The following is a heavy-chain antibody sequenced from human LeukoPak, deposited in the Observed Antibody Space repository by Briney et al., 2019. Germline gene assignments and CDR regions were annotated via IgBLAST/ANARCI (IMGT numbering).Heavy chain of an antibody. CDR1: GFTVSSNY. J-gene: IGHJ6*03. CDR2: IYSGGST. V-gene: IGHV3-53*01. D-gene: IGHD3-10*01. CDR3: AGDRMVRGVGYYYYYMDV. Sequence: GGSLRLSCAASGFTVSSNYMSWVRQAPGKGLEWVSVIYSGGSTYYADSVKGRFTISRDNSKNTLYPQMNSLRAEDTAVYYCAGDRMVRGVGYYYYYMDVWGKGTTVTVSS.